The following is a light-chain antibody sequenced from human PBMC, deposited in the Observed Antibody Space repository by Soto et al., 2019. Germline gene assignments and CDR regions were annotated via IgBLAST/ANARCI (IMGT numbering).Light chain of an antibody. J-gene: IGLJ1*01. Sequence: QSVLTQPASVSGSPGQSITISCTGTTNDIGGYKYVSWYQQHPGKAPNLIIFEVTNRPSGVSNRFSGSKSGNTASLTISGLQAEDEADFYCSSYTSTSALVFGTGTKLTVL. CDR2: EVT. CDR3: SSYTSTSALV. V-gene: IGLV2-14*01. CDR1: TNDIGGYKY.